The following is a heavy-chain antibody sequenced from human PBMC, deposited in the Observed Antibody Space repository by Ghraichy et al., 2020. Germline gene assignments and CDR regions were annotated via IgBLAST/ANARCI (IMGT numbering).Heavy chain of an antibody. D-gene: IGHD2-21*01. J-gene: IGHJ4*02. CDR3: ARDHHCDGDC. CDR1: GFTFSSYA. Sequence: GGSLRLSCAASGFTFSSYAMSWVRQAPGKGLEWVSIAYNGGTTYYADSVKDRFTISRDSSKNTLYLQMNSLRAEDTALYYCARDHHCDGDCWGQGTLVTVSS. CDR2: AYNGGTT. V-gene: IGHV3-66*01.